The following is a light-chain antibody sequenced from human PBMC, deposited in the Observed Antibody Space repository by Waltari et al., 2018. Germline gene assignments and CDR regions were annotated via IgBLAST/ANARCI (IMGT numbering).Light chain of an antibody. CDR3: MFWPSNVWV. J-gene: IGLJ3*02. Sequence: QPVLTQPPSSPASPGESARLTCTLPSDINVGDFNIYWYQQKPGSPPRFLLYYKSDPEKAKGCRVPSRFCGSKDASANAGILRISGLQSEDEADYYCMFWPSNVWVVGGGTKLTVL. CDR1: SDINVGDFN. V-gene: IGLV5-37*01. CDR2: YKSDPEK.